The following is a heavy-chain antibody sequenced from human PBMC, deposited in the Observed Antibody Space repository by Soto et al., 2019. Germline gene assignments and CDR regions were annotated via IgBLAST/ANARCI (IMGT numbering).Heavy chain of an antibody. V-gene: IGHV4-34*01. Sequence: SETLSLTCAGYGGSFSGYYWSWIRQPPGKGLEWIGEINHSGSTNYNPSLKSRVTISVDTSKNQFSLKLSSVTAADTAVYYCAGRYCSGGSCSLGAFDIWGQGTMVTVSS. CDR2: INHSGST. D-gene: IGHD2-15*01. J-gene: IGHJ3*02. CDR3: AGRYCSGGSCSLGAFDI. CDR1: GGSFSGYY.